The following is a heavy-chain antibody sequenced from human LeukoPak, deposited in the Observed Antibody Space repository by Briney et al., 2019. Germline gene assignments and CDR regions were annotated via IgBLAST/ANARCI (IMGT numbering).Heavy chain of an antibody. CDR3: AAYPLYYYDSSGYYA. CDR1: GYTLTELS. J-gene: IGHJ5*02. D-gene: IGHD3-22*01. CDR2: FDPEDGET. V-gene: IGHV1-24*01. Sequence: ASVKVSCKVSGYTLTELSMHWVRQAPGKGLEWMGGFDPEDGETIYAQKFQGRVTMTEDTSTDTAYMELSSLRSGDTAVYYCAAYPLYYYDSSGYYAWGQGTLVTVSS.